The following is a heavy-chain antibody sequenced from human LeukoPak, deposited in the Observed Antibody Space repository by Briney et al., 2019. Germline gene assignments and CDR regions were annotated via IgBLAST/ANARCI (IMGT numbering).Heavy chain of an antibody. CDR2: INPNSGGT. CDR1: GYTFTGYY. D-gene: IGHD2-8*01. J-gene: IGHJ4*02. Sequence: ASVKVSCKASGYTFTGYYMHWVRQAPGQGLEWMGWINPNSGGTYYAQKFQGRVTMTRDTSISTACMELSRLRSDDTAVYYCARTKGATQAFDYWGQGTLVTVSS. CDR3: ARTKGATQAFDY. V-gene: IGHV1-2*02.